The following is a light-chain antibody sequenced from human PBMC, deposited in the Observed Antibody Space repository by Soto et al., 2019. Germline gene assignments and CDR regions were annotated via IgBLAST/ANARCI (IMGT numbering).Light chain of an antibody. J-gene: IGKJ4*01. V-gene: IGKV3-15*01. CDR1: QSVSSN. CDR2: GAS. Sequence: ETVLTQSPATLSVSPGERATLSYSASQSVSSNFAWSQQKPGQAPRLLIYGASTRATGIPARFSGSGSGTDFTLTISSLQSDDFAVDFCQQYKNWPPLTFGGGTKVEIK. CDR3: QQYKNWPPLT.